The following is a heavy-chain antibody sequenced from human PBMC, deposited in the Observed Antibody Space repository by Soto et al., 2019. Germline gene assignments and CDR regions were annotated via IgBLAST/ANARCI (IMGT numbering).Heavy chain of an antibody. Sequence: LSLTCTVSGGSIRSDDYYLSWIRQPPGKGLEWIGYIYYSGTTNYNPSLQSRVTISIDTSKNQFSLSLSSVNAADTAVYYCVRDRSNSPDYFDYWGQGTLVTVSS. J-gene: IGHJ4*02. CDR2: IYYSGTT. CDR3: VRDRSNSPDYFDY. D-gene: IGHD6-6*01. V-gene: IGHV4-30-4*01. CDR1: GGSIRSDDYY.